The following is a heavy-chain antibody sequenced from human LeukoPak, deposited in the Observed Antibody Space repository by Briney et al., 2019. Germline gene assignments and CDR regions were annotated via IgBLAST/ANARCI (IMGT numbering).Heavy chain of an antibody. CDR3: ARAMMVVTNLWGVYDY. J-gene: IGHJ4*02. D-gene: IGHD3-22*01. CDR2: ISAGGGTT. V-gene: IGHV3-23*01. Sequence: GGSLRLSCVVSGFTFSSYAMSWVRQAPGKGLEWASGISAGGGTTYDTDSVKGRFTFSRDNSKNTLYLQMNSLRAEDTAVYFCARAMMVVTNLWGVYDYWGQGTLVTVSS. CDR1: GFTFSSYA.